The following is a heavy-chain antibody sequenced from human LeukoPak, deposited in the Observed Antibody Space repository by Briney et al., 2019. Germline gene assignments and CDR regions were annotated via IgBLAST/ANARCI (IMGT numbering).Heavy chain of an antibody. Sequence: GGPLRLSCAASGFTFITYGMHWVRQAPGKGLEWVALIWYDGSYKYYADSVKGRFTISRDNSKSILYLQMNSLRVEDTAVYYCARGAITGGYYFDYWGQGALVTVSS. CDR3: ARGAITGGYYFDY. J-gene: IGHJ4*02. V-gene: IGHV3-33*01. CDR1: GFTFITYG. CDR2: IWYDGSYK. D-gene: IGHD3-16*01.